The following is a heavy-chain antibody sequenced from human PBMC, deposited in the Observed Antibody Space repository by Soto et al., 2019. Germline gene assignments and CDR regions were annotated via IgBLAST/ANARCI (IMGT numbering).Heavy chain of an antibody. Sequence: SETRSLTCTVSGASISSTDYYWSWIRQAPGKGLEWIGYVYYTGSTYYNPSLMSRLTISVDTSKNQFSLKLTSVTAAETAVYYCVRTARQGAVAPHWFDRWGQGTQVTVSS. CDR3: VRTARQGAVAPHWFDR. CDR2: VYYTGST. D-gene: IGHD2-21*02. CDR1: GASISSTDYY. J-gene: IGHJ5*02. V-gene: IGHV4-30-4*01.